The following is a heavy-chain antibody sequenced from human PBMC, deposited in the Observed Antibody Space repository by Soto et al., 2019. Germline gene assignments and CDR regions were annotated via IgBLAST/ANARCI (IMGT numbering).Heavy chain of an antibody. CDR1: GYSISSGYY. D-gene: IGHD2-2*01. V-gene: IGHV4-38-2*02. J-gene: IGHJ5*01. CDR3: ARDGGPYCSSTSCYEPRNWFDS. Sequence: PSETLSLACAVSGYSISSGYYWGWIRQPPGKGLEWIGSIYHSGSTYYNPSLKSRVTISVDTSKNQFSLKLSSVTAADTAVYYCARDGGPYCSSTSCYEPRNWFDSWGQGTLVTVSS. CDR2: IYHSGST.